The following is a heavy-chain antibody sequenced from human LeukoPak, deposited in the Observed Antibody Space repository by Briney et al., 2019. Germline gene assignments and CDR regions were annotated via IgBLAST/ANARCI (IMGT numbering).Heavy chain of an antibody. J-gene: IGHJ4*02. CDR1: GGSISSYY. CDR3: AREGGEDTAMVNPFDY. V-gene: IGHV4-59*01. CDR2: IYYSGST. Sequence: SETLSLTCTVSGGSISSYYWSWIRQPPGKGLEWIGYIYYSGSTNYNPSLKSRVTISVDTSKNQFSLKLSSVTAADTAVYYCAREGGEDTAMVNPFDYWGQGTLVTVSS. D-gene: IGHD5-18*01.